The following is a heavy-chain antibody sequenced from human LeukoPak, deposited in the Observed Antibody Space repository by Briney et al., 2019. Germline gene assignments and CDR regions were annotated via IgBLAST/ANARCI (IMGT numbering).Heavy chain of an antibody. Sequence: PGGSLRLSCAASGFTVSSNYMSWVRQAPGKGLEWVSVTYSGGSTYYADSVKGRFTISRDNSKNTLYLQMNSLRAEDTAVYYCVRDSEYCSGGSCYSEYGYWGQGTLVTVSS. CDR1: GFTVSSNY. V-gene: IGHV3-53*01. J-gene: IGHJ4*02. CDR3: VRDSEYCSGGSCYSEYGY. CDR2: TYSGGST. D-gene: IGHD2-15*01.